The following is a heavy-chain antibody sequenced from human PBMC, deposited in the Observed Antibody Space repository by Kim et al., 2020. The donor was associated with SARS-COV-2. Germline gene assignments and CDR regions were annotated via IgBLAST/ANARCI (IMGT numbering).Heavy chain of an antibody. CDR2: IKSKTDGGTT. CDR1: GFTFSNAW. J-gene: IGHJ6*03. CDR3: TTAGAISGVVGELNYYMDV. Sequence: GGSLRLSCAASGFTFSNAWMSWVRQAPGKGLEWVGRIKSKTDGGTTDYAAPLKGRFTISRDDSKNTLYLQMNSLKTEDTAVYYCTTAGAISGVVGELNYYMDVWGKGTTVTVSS. D-gene: IGHD3-3*01. V-gene: IGHV3-15*01.